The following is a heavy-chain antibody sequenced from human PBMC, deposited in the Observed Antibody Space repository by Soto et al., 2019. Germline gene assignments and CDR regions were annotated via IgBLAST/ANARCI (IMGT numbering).Heavy chain of an antibody. CDR3: AKHLFPRAGGHYMGV. CDR1: GFTFSSYA. CDR2: ISGSGGSP. Sequence: GGSLRLSCAASGFTFSSYAMSWVRQAPGKGLEWVSAISGSGGSPYYADSVKGRFTISRDTSKNTLYLQMNSLRAEDTAVYYCAKHLFPRAGGHYMGVWGNGTTVTVSS. D-gene: IGHD2-21*01. J-gene: IGHJ6*03. V-gene: IGHV3-23*01.